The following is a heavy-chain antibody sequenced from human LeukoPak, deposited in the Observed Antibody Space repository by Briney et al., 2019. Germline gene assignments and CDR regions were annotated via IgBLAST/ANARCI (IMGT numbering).Heavy chain of an antibody. CDR3: ASRIWSGVDY. CDR2: IYTNGTT. J-gene: IGHJ4*02. CDR1: GFSVIRNY. V-gene: IGHV3-66*01. Sequence: GGSLRLSCSASGFSVIRNYMNWVRQAPGKGLEWVSVIYTNGTTYYADSVKGRFTISRDDSKNTLSLQMNSLRAEDTAVYYCASRIWSGVDYWGQGTLVTVSS. D-gene: IGHD3-10*01.